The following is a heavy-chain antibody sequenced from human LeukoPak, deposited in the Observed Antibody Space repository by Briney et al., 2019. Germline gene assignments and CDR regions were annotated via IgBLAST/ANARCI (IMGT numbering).Heavy chain of an antibody. Sequence: SLKLSCKASGGTFSSYAISWVRQAPGQGVEWMGRIIPILGIANYAQKFQGRVTITADKSTSTAYMELSSLRSEDTAVYYCARASSDYGSGSGFTVYYYSYGMDVWGQGTTVTVSS. CDR3: ARASSDYGSGSGFTVYYYSYGMDV. D-gene: IGHD3-10*01. V-gene: IGHV1-69*04. CDR2: IIPILGIA. CDR1: GGTFSSYA. J-gene: IGHJ6*02.